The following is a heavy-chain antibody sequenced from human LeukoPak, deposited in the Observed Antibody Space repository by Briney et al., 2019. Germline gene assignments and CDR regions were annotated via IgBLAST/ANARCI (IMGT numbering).Heavy chain of an antibody. CDR1: GFIFSTYA. CDR3: ARAYYYDTSGYQGYYLDY. CDR2: ISSDAYST. J-gene: IGHJ4*02. V-gene: IGHV3-64*01. Sequence: GGSLRLSCAASGFIFSTYAMHWVRQAPGKGLEYVSAISSDAYSTYYANSVKARFTISRDNSKKMLYLQMGSLRPEDMAVYCCARAYYYDTSGYQGYYLDYWGQGTLVTVSS. D-gene: IGHD3-22*01.